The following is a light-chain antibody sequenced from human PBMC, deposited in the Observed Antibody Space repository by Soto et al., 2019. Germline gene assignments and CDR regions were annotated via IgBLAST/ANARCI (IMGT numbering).Light chain of an antibody. CDR1: QSVSNTY. CDR3: QQYGRSPGLFT. Sequence: EIVFTQAPGTLSLSRGERATLSCRASQSVSNTYLAWYQQKPGQAPRLLIYDASSRATGIPDRFSGSGSGTDFTLTISRLEPEDFAVYYCQQYGRSPGLFTFGPGTKVDIK. CDR2: DAS. V-gene: IGKV3-20*01. J-gene: IGKJ3*01.